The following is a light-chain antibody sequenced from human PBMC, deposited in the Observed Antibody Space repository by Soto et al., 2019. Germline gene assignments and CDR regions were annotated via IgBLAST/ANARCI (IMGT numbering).Light chain of an antibody. CDR2: DVT. Sequence: QSVLTQPASVSGSPGQSIAISCTGTSGDVGGYNYVSWYQQHPGKAPKLMIYDVTSRPSGVSDRFSGSKSGTTASLTISGLQAEDEADYYCCSYTSSTIYVFGNGTKVTVL. J-gene: IGLJ1*01. V-gene: IGLV2-14*03. CDR1: SGDVGGYNY. CDR3: CSYTSSTIYV.